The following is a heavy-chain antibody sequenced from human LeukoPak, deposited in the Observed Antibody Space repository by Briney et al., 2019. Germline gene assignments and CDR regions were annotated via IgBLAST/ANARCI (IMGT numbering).Heavy chain of an antibody. V-gene: IGHV4-34*01. D-gene: IGHD3-22*01. CDR2: INHSGST. J-gene: IGHJ4*02. CDR3: ARGRYYDSSPTY. CDR1: GGSFSGYY. Sequence: SETLSLTCAVYGGSFSGYYWSWIRQPPGKGLEWIGEINHSGSTNYNPSLKSRVTISVDKSKKEFSLKLSSVTAADTAVYYCARGRYYDSSPTYWGQGTLVTVSS.